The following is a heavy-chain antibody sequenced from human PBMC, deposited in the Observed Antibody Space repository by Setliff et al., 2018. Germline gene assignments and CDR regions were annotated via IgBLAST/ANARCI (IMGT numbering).Heavy chain of an antibody. D-gene: IGHD3-9*01. V-gene: IGHV3-74*03. Sequence: GESLKISCAASGFTFSTHNMNWVRQAPGKGLVWVSRVNDDGSSAMYADSVKGRFTMSRDNAKNTLYLQMNSLRAEDTAVYYCARAYYGTVNGYSSYYGLDVWGQGTTVTVSS. CDR3: ARAYYGTVNGYSSYYGLDV. CDR1: GFTFSTHN. CDR2: VNDDGSSA. J-gene: IGHJ6*02.